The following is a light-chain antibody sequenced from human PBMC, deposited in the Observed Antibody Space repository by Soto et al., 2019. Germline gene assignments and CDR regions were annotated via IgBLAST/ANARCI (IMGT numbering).Light chain of an antibody. Sequence: QSVLTQPASVSGSPGPSLTSSCTGTSSDVGGYDYVSWYQHHPGKAPRLMIYAVSNRPSGISNRFSASKSGNTASLTISGLQAEDEADYYCSSYTSRSSVVFGGGTKVTVL. CDR1: SSDVGGYDY. CDR3: SSYTSRSSVV. J-gene: IGLJ2*01. CDR2: AVS. V-gene: IGLV2-14*03.